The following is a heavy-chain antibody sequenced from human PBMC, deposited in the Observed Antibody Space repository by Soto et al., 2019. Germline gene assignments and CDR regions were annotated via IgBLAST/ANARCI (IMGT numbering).Heavy chain of an antibody. CDR3: ARVPLRYSSSHNFDS. CDR1: GASVSSGSFY. CDR2: IYNNETF. D-gene: IGHD6-19*01. J-gene: IGHJ4*02. V-gene: IGHV4-61*01. Sequence: PLEPLSLTCSVSGASVSSGSFYWSWIRQPPGKGLEWIGFIYNNETFNYNPSLKSRVTLSVDTSKHQFSLKLSSVTAADTAVYYCARVPLRYSSSHNFDSWGQGALVTVSS.